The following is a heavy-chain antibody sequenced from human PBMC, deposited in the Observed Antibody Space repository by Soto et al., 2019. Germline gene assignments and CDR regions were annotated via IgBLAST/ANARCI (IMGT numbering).Heavy chain of an antibody. Sequence: QLQLQESGPGLVKPSETLSLTCTVSGGSISSSSYYWGWIRQPPGKGLEWIGSIYYSGSTYYNPSLKSRVTISVDTSKNQFSLKLSSVTAADTAVYYCAAPQGYCSGGSCYFDYWGQGTLVTVSS. CDR3: AAPQGYCSGGSCYFDY. V-gene: IGHV4-39*01. CDR1: GGSISSSSYY. J-gene: IGHJ4*02. D-gene: IGHD2-15*01. CDR2: IYYSGST.